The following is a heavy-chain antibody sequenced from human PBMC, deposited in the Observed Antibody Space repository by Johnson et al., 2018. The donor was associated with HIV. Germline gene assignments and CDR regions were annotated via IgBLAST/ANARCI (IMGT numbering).Heavy chain of an antibody. CDR1: GFTFSSYG. J-gene: IGHJ3*02. V-gene: IGHV3-33*01. D-gene: IGHD5-12*01. Sequence: QVQLVESGGGVVQPGRSLRLSCAASGFTFSSYGMHWVRQAPGKGLEWVAVVWYDGSNKYYADSVKGRFTISRDNSKITLYLQMSSLRVEDTAVYYCTTHSGYESDAVDIWGQGAMVIVSS. CDR3: TTHSGYESDAVDI. CDR2: VWYDGSNK.